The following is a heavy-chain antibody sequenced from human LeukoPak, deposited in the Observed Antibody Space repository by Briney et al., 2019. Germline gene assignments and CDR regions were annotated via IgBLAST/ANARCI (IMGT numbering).Heavy chain of an antibody. CDR1: GFTFSSYW. Sequence: GGSLRLSCAASGFTFSSYWMSWVRQAPGKGLEWVVNIKQDGSEKYYVDSVKGRFTISRDNAKNSLYLQMNSLRAEDTAVYYCARVWAYHYDSSGYYHDYWGQGTLVTVSS. J-gene: IGHJ4*02. V-gene: IGHV3-7*01. D-gene: IGHD3-22*01. CDR3: ARVWAYHYDSSGYYHDY. CDR2: IKQDGSEK.